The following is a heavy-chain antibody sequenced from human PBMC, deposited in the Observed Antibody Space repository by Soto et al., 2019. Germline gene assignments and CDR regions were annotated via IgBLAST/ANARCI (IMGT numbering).Heavy chain of an antibody. D-gene: IGHD2-2*02. Sequence: EVQLVESGGGLVQPGGSLRLSCAASGLTVSSNYMSWVRQAPGKGLEWVSVIYSGGSTYYADSVKGRFTISRDNSKNTLYLQMNSLRAEDTAVYYCARGVVPAAIGAFDIWGQGTMVTVSS. J-gene: IGHJ3*02. CDR1: GLTVSSNY. V-gene: IGHV3-66*01. CDR2: IYSGGST. CDR3: ARGVVPAAIGAFDI.